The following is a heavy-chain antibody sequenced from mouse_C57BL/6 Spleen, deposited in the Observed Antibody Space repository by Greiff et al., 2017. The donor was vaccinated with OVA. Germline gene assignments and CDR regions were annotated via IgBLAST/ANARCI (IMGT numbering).Heavy chain of an antibody. CDR1: GYTFTNYW. V-gene: IGHV1-63*01. CDR3: ARSTAHYYAMDY. J-gene: IGHJ4*01. D-gene: IGHD3-2*01. CDR2: IYPGGGYT. Sequence: QVQLKQSGAELVRPGTSVKMSCKASGYTFTNYWIGWAKQRPGHGLEWIGDIYPGGGYTNYNEKFKGKATLTADKSSSTAYMQFSSLTSEDSAIYYCARSTAHYYAMDYWGQGTSVTVSS.